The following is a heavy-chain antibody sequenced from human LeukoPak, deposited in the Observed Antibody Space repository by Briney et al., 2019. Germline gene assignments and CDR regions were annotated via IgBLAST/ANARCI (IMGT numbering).Heavy chain of an antibody. V-gene: IGHV3-21*01. Sequence: GGSLRLSCAASGFTFSSYEMNWVRQAPGKGLEWVSSISSSSSYIYYADSVKGRFTISRDNAKNSLYLQMNSLRAEDTAVYYCARGKSIAAAGNDYWGQGTLVTVSS. CDR1: GFTFSSYE. CDR2: ISSSSSYI. J-gene: IGHJ4*02. CDR3: ARGKSIAAAGNDY. D-gene: IGHD6-13*01.